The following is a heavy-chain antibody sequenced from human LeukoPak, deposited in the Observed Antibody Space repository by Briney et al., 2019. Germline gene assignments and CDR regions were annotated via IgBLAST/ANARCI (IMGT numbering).Heavy chain of an antibody. V-gene: IGHV3-23*01. Sequence: PGGSLRLSCAASGFIFSNYAMSWVRQAPGKGLEWISAISGNGDNPLYADFVKGRFIISRDNSKNTLYLQVNSLRAEDTALYFCAKDNVAYTTTWYYFDSWGRGTLVTVSS. J-gene: IGHJ4*02. CDR1: GFIFSNYA. D-gene: IGHD6-13*01. CDR3: AKDNVAYTTTWYYFDS. CDR2: ISGNGDNP.